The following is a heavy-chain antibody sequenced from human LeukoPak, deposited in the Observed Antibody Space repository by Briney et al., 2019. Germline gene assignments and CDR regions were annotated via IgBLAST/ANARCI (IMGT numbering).Heavy chain of an antibody. Sequence: SSETLSLTCTVSGGSIRSSYYYWGWIRQPPGKGLEWIGSIYDSGSTYYNPSLKSRVTISVDTSKNQFSLKLNSVTAADTAVYYCARLGGYNWTPIDYWGQGTLVTVSS. V-gene: IGHV4-39*01. CDR1: GGSIRSSYYY. J-gene: IGHJ4*02. D-gene: IGHD1-1*01. CDR3: ARLGGYNWTPIDY. CDR2: IYDSGST.